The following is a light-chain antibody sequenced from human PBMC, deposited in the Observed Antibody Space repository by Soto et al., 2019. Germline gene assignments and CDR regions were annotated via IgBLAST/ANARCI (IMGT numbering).Light chain of an antibody. Sequence: EIVMTQSPATLSVSPGERATLSCRASQYIGSNLAWYQQKPGQAPRLLIYGASTRATGIPARFSGSGSGTEFTLTIGSLQSEDFAVYYCEQYNNWPITFSQGTRLEIK. J-gene: IGKJ5*01. CDR1: QYIGSN. CDR2: GAS. CDR3: EQYNNWPIT. V-gene: IGKV3-15*01.